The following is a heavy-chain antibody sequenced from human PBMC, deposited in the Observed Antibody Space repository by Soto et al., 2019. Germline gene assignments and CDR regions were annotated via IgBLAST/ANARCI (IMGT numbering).Heavy chain of an antibody. Sequence: QAQLVESGGGVVQPGRSLRLSCDASGYSFSNYGMHWVRQAPGKGLEWVAAISYDGITKYYSDSLKGRFTISKDNSKNTLYLEINSLRPEDTAVYYCAKDMTRFLAWPHYFRGLDVWGQGTTVTVSS. J-gene: IGHJ6*02. D-gene: IGHD3-3*01. V-gene: IGHV3-30*18. CDR2: ISYDGITK. CDR1: GYSFSNYG. CDR3: AKDMTRFLAWPHYFRGLDV.